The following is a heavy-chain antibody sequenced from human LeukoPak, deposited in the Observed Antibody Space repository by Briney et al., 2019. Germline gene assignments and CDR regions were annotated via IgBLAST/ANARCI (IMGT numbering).Heavy chain of an antibody. CDR2: VTWNSGSM. V-gene: IGHV3-20*04. CDR3: ARVARPRTILTYAFDI. J-gene: IGHJ3*02. CDR1: GFSFDDHG. D-gene: IGHD5-24*01. Sequence: PGGSLRLACEASGFSFDDHGMTWVRHAPGKGLEWVSGVTWNSGSMGYADSVKGRFTISRDNAKNSLFLQMNSLRAEDTALYYCARVARPRTILTYAFDIWGQGTMVTVSS.